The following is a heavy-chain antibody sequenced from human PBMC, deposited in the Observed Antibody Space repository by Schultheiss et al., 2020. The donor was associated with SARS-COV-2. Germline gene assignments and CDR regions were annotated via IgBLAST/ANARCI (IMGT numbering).Heavy chain of an antibody. V-gene: IGHV4-4*07. J-gene: IGHJ6*02. CDR1: GGSISSYY. CDR3: ARDRREDPLRGVVAVAGDLYYYGMDV. Sequence: SETLSLTCTVSGGSISSYYWSWIRQPAGKGLEWIGRIYTSGSTNYNPSLKSRVTMSVDTSKNQFSLKLSSVTAADTAVYYCARDRREDPLRGVVAVAGDLYYYGMDVWGQGTTVTVSS. D-gene: IGHD6-19*01. CDR2: IYTSGST.